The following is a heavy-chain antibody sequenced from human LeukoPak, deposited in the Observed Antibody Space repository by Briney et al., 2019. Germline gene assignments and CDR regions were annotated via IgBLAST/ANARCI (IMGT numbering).Heavy chain of an antibody. V-gene: IGHV1-2*02. Sequence: GASVKVSCKASGYTFTDYCIHWVRQAPGQGLEWMGWINPNIGDASYAQKFQDRVTMTRDRSINTAYMELSRLTSDDTAVYYCARMALDGGDSIGFDSWGQGTLVTVSS. CDR2: INPNIGDA. CDR3: ARMALDGGDSIGFDS. D-gene: IGHD2-21*02. CDR1: GYTFTDYC. J-gene: IGHJ5*01.